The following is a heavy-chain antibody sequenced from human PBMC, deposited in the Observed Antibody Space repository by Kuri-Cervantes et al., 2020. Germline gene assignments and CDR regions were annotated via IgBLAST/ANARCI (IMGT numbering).Heavy chain of an antibody. CDR1: GFTFSSYG. V-gene: IGHV3-33*01. D-gene: IGHD6-13*01. Sequence: GESLKISCAASGFTFSSYGMHWVRQAPGKGLEWVAVIWYDGSNKYYADSVKGRFTISRDNSKNTLYLQMNSLRAEDTAVYYCARDGSSRSWHTIPDYWGQGTLVTVSS. CDR2: IWYDGSNK. J-gene: IGHJ4*02. CDR3: ARDGSSRSWHTIPDY.